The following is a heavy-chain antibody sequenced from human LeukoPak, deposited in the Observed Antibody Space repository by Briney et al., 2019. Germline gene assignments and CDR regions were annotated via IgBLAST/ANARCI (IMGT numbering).Heavy chain of an antibody. CDR3: VRDGDAYNFDW. CDR1: GFTFSSHL. J-gene: IGHJ4*02. V-gene: IGHV3-74*01. CDR2: ISSDGTYT. D-gene: IGHD5-24*01. Sequence: GGSLRLSCAASGFTFSSHLMHWVRQAPGKGLVWVSRISSDGTYTNYADSVRGRFTISRDNAKNTLSLQMNSLTAEDTAVYFCVRDGDAYNFDWWGQGALVTVSS.